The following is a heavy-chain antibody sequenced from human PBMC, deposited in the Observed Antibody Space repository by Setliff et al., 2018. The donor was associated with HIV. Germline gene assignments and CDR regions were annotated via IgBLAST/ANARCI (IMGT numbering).Heavy chain of an antibody. CDR1: GIIFTDAW. J-gene: IGHJ4*02. Sequence: GGSLRLSCTTSGIIFTDAWMNWVRRAPGKGLEWVGLIKHNSDGGTTDFAAPVKGRFTISRDDSKNTVYLQMNSLKIDDTGLYYCATGPLDYWCQETLVMGVVLLDYWGQGTLVTVSS. CDR3: ATGPLDYWCQETLVMGVVLLDY. CDR2: IKHNSDGGTT. D-gene: IGHD3-3*01. V-gene: IGHV3-15*07.